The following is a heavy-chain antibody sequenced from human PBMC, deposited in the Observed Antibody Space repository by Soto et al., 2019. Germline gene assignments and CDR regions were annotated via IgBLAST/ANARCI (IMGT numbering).Heavy chain of an antibody. Sequence: EVQLVESGGGLVKPGGSLRLSCAASGFTFSSYSMNWVRQAPGKGLEWVSSISSSSSYIYYADSVKGRFTISRDNAKNSLYLQMNSLRAEDTAVYYCARDGGYCSGGSCYYYYGMDVWGQGTTVTVSS. CDR3: ARDGGYCSGGSCYYYYGMDV. D-gene: IGHD2-15*01. J-gene: IGHJ6*02. CDR2: ISSSSSYI. CDR1: GFTFSSYS. V-gene: IGHV3-21*01.